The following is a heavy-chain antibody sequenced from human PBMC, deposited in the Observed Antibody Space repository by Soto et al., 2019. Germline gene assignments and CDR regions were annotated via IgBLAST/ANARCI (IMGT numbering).Heavy chain of an antibody. V-gene: IGHV1-69-2*01. CDR2: VDPEDGET. J-gene: IGHJ5*02. CDR1: GYTFTDYY. Sequence: EVQLVQSGAEVKKPGATVKISCKVSGYTFTDYYMHWVQQAPGKGLEWMGLVDPEDGETIYAEKFQGRVTITADTSTDTAYMELSSLRSEDTAVYYCATTTQDIVVVPAAIRSDGFDPWGQGTLVTVSS. CDR3: ATTTQDIVVVPAAIRSDGFDP. D-gene: IGHD2-2*01.